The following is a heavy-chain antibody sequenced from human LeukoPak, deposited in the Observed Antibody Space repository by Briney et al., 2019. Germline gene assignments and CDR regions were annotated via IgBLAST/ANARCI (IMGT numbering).Heavy chain of an antibody. V-gene: IGHV3-21*01. CDR3: ASGTYSSSWYNY. CDR1: GFTFSDYP. CDR2: ISSSSSYI. D-gene: IGHD6-13*01. J-gene: IGHJ4*02. Sequence: GGSLRLSCVASGFTFSDYPMNWVRQAPGKGLEWVSSISSSSSYIYYADSVKGRFTISRDNAKNSLYLQMNSLRAEDTAVYYCASGTYSSSWYNYWGQGTLVTVSS.